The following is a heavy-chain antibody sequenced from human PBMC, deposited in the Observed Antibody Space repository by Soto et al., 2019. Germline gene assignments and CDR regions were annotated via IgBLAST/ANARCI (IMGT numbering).Heavy chain of an antibody. CDR1: GFTFTSSA. Sequence: ASVKVSCKGSGFTFTSSAMQWVRQARGQRLEWIGWIVVGSGNTNYAQKFQERVTITRDMSTSTAYMELSSLRSEDTAVYYCAAANFKDIGESYYYYMDVWGKGTTVTVSS. J-gene: IGHJ6*03. CDR2: IVVGSGNT. CDR3: AAANFKDIGESYYYYMDV. V-gene: IGHV1-58*02. D-gene: IGHD2-15*01.